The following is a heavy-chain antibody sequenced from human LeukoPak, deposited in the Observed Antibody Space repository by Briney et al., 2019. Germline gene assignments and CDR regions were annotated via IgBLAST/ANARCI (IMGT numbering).Heavy chain of an antibody. J-gene: IGHJ6*04. CDR1: GYTFTGYY. V-gene: IGHV1-2*02. D-gene: IGHD3-3*01. CDR2: INPNRGGT. Sequence: SVKVSCKASGYTFTGYYMNWVPQAPGQSLEWIGWINPNRGGTNYAQKFQGRVTMTRDTSINTTYMELSRLRSDDRAVYYCATWNSFSFWSGYPPLDVWAKGTTVTVSS. CDR3: ATWNSFSFWSGYPPLDV.